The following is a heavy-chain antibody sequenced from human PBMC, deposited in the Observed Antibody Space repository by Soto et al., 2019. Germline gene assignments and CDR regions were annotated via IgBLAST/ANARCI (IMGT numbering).Heavy chain of an antibody. J-gene: IGHJ3*01. Sequence: GGSLRLSCASSGFTLSMSAVNWVRQAPGKGLEWVSYISDSGDRTYYADSVKGRFTIPRDRSKNTVSLQMDSLRAEDTAVYYCAKDRGIIVKAGDAFDVWGQGTKVTVSS. V-gene: IGHV3-23*01. D-gene: IGHD3-16*02. CDR2: ISDSGDRT. CDR3: AKDRGIIVKAGDAFDV. CDR1: GFTLSMSA.